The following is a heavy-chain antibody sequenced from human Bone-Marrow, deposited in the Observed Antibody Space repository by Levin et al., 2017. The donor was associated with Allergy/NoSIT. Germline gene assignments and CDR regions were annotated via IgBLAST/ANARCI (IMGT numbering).Heavy chain of an antibody. J-gene: IGHJ3*02. CDR3: ARAFYATQDAFDI. D-gene: IGHD3-3*02. CDR2: ISSSSSYI. Sequence: PGGSLRLSCAASGFTFSSYSMNWVRQAPGKGLEWVSSISSSSSYIYYADSVKGRFTISRDNAKNSLYLQMNSLRAEDTAVYYCARAFYATQDAFDIWGQGTMVTVSS. CDR1: GFTFSSYS. V-gene: IGHV3-21*01.